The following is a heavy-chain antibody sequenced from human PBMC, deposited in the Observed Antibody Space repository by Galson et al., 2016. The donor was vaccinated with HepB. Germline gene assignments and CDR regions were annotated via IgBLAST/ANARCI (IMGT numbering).Heavy chain of an antibody. CDR3: ARRPADNYGMDV. CDR2: IVPGDSDT. CDR1: GYTFTNYW. D-gene: IGHD1-14*01. Sequence: QSGAEVKKPGESLKISCKGSGYTFTNYWIGWARQMPGKGLEWMGIIVPGDSDTRYSPSIQGPVTVSADNSISSAYLQWSSPNASATAMYYCARRPADNYGMDVWGQGTTVTVSS. V-gene: IGHV5-51*06. J-gene: IGHJ6*02.